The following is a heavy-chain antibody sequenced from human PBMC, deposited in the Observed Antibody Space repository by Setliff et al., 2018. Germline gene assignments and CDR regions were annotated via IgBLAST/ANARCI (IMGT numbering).Heavy chain of an antibody. V-gene: IGHV1-18*01. J-gene: IGHJ3*02. CDR1: GYTFSTYG. CDR3: TRDTNIVVVPPHRTAFDI. CDR2: ISPYNGYI. D-gene: IGHD2-2*01. Sequence: AASVKVSCKASGYTFSTYGIAWVRQAPGQGLEWMGWISPYNGYIIYAHKFQGRVTMTTDTSTGTADMELRNLRSDDTAVYYCTRDTNIVVVPPHRTAFDIWGQGTMVTVS.